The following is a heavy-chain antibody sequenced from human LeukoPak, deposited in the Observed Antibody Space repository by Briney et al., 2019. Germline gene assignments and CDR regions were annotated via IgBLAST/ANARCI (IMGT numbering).Heavy chain of an antibody. CDR3: ARVGDYYGSGSYYKGLYYFDY. D-gene: IGHD3-10*01. V-gene: IGHV4-34*01. CDR2: INHSGST. Sequence: SETLSLTCAVYGGSFSGYYWSWIRQPPGKGLEWIGEINHSGSTNYSPSLKSRVTISVDTSKNQFSLKLSSVTAADTAVYYCARVGDYYGSGSYYKGLYYFDYWGQGTLVTVSS. CDR1: GGSFSGYY. J-gene: IGHJ4*02.